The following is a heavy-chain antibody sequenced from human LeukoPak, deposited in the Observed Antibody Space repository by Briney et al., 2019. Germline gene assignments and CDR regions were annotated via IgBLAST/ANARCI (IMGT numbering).Heavy chain of an antibody. Sequence: GGPLRLSCAASGFTFNSYGMNWVRQAPGKGLEWVSYIYGTSRSIYYADSVKGRFTVSRDNAKKSLFLQMNSLTDEDTAVYFCARKMALWGQGTLVTVSS. J-gene: IGHJ4*02. D-gene: IGHD5-24*01. CDR3: ARKMAL. V-gene: IGHV3-48*02. CDR1: GFTFNSYG. CDR2: IYGTSRSI.